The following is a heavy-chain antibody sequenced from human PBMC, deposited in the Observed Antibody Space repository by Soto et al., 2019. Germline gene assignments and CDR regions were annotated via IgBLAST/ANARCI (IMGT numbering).Heavy chain of an antibody. CDR2: IYYSGST. J-gene: IGHJ3*02. CDR3: ARRITIFGVVIYDAFDI. D-gene: IGHD3-3*01. Sequence: SETLSLTCTVSGGSISSSSYYWGWIRQPPGKGLEWIGSIYYSGSTYYNPSLKSRVTISVDTSKNQFSLKLSSVTAADTAVYYCARRITIFGVVIYDAFDIWGQGTMVT. CDR1: GGSISSSSYY. V-gene: IGHV4-39*01.